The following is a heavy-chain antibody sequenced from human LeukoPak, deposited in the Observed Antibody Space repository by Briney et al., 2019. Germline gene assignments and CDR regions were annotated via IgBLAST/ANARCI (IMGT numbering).Heavy chain of an antibody. Sequence: RGCLRLSCVPSGFTFSTIATYWLRPAPGKGLEWVSAIGANVDSTSYADSVRGRFTISRDNSRNTLYLQVSSLRTDDTATYYCTKSTHYWYYGMDVWGQGTTVPVSS. CDR3: TKSTHYWYYGMDV. J-gene: IGHJ6*02. D-gene: IGHD2-8*02. CDR1: GFTFSTIA. CDR2: IGANVDST. V-gene: IGHV3-23*01.